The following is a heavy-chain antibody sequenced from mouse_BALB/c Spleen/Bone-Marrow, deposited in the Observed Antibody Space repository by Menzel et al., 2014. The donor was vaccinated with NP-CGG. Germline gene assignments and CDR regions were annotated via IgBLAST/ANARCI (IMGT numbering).Heavy chain of an antibody. D-gene: IGHD3-3*01. CDR2: IDPANGNT. V-gene: IGHV14-3*02. CDR3: ARLGLFAY. Sequence: EVKLVESGAELVKPGASVKLSCTASGFNIKDTYMHWVKQRSEQGLEWIGRIDPANGNTKYEPNFQGKATITADSSSSTAFLQLSSLTSEDTAVYCCARLGLFAYWGLGTLVTVSA. J-gene: IGHJ3*01. CDR1: GFNIKDTY.